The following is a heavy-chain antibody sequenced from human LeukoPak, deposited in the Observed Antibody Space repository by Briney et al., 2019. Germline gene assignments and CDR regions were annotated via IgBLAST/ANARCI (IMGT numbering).Heavy chain of an antibody. V-gene: IGHV3-30*03. J-gene: IGHJ4*02. CDR3: AREGIAAAGDCLDY. D-gene: IGHD6-13*01. CDR1: GFTFSSYG. Sequence: PGRSLRLSCAASGFTFSSYGMHWVRQAPGKGLEWVAVISYDGSNKYYADSVKGRFTISRDNSKNTLYLQMNSLRAEDTAVYYCAREGIAAAGDCLDYWGQGTLVTVSS. CDR2: ISYDGSNK.